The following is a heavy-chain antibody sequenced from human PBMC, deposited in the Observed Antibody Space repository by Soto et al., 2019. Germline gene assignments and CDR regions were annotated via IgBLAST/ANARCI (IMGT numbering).Heavy chain of an antibody. V-gene: IGHV5-51*01. CDR3: ARLQAAAGDNDLTFDY. CDR1: GYRFTRYW. J-gene: IGHJ4*02. Sequence: GESLKISCKGSGYRFTRYWIGWVGQMPGKGLEVMGGIYPGDSGTRYSPSFQGQVTISADKSISTAYLQWSSLKASDPAMYYCARLQAAAGDNDLTFDYWGQGTLVTVSS. D-gene: IGHD6-13*01. CDR2: IYPGDSGT.